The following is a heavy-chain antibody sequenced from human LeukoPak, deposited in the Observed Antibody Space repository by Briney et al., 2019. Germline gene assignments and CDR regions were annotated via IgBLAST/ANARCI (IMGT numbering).Heavy chain of an antibody. D-gene: IGHD5-12*01. CDR1: GFTFSSYW. CDR3: ARETTMLESDAFDI. J-gene: IGHJ3*02. CDR2: IKQDGSEK. Sequence: PGGSLRLSCAASGFTFSSYWMSWVRQAPGKGLEWVAHIKQDGSEKYYVDSVKGRFTISRDNAKNSLYLQMNSLRAEDTAVYYCARETTMLESDAFDIWGQGTMVTVSS. V-gene: IGHV3-7*01.